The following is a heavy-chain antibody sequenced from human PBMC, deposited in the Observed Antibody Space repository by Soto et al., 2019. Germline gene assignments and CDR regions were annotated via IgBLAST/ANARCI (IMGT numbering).Heavy chain of an antibody. V-gene: IGHV3-53*01. D-gene: IGHD2-15*01. CDR2: LYSTDGT. Sequence: PXGSLRLSCSASGFTFSGKKYLTWVRQAPGKGLEWVSALYSTDGTFYADSVKGRFSTSKDNSENTLYLQLNSLRPDDTAVYYCASWLLREHAFDIWGLGTMVTVS. CDR3: ASWLLREHAFDI. J-gene: IGHJ3*02. CDR1: GFTFSGKKY.